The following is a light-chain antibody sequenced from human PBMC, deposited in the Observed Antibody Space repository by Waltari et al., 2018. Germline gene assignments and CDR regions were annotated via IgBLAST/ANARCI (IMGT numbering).Light chain of an antibody. CDR1: RWHSTYS. Sequence: QPVLTQSSSASASLGCVVKRTCSRSRWHSTYSIAWQKQQPGHAPRYLMQLEGRGSYNKGSGVPDRFSASTSGADRYLTLSHLQSEDEADYYCETWDRNSRVFGGGTKLTVL. CDR3: ETWDRNSRV. CDR2: LEGRGSY. J-gene: IGLJ3*02. V-gene: IGLV4-60*03.